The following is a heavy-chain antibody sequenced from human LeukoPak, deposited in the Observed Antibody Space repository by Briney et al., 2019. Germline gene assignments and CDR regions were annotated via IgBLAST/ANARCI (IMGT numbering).Heavy chain of an antibody. V-gene: IGHV3-74*01. D-gene: IGHD3-22*01. J-gene: IGHJ4*02. CDR2: INSDGSST. Sequence: GGSLRLSCAASGFSFSSYWMHWVRQAPGKGLVWVSRINSDGSSTSYADSVKGRFTISRDNAKNTLYLQMNSLRVEDTAVYYCARDPHYYDSSGYPLYYFDYWGQGTLVTVSS. CDR3: ARDPHYYDSSGYPLYYFDY. CDR1: GFSFSSYW.